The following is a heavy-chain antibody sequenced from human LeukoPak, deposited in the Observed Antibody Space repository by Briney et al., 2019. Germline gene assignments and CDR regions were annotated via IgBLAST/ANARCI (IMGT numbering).Heavy chain of an antibody. CDR3: ARDSSGYFHWFDP. CDR2: ISSSGSTI. Sequence: QPGGSLRLSCAASGFTFSSYEMNWVRQAPGKGLEWVSYISSSGSTIYYADSVKGRFTISRDNAKNSLYLQMNSLRAEDTAVYYCARDSSGYFHWFDPWGQGTLVTVSS. V-gene: IGHV3-48*03. J-gene: IGHJ5*02. CDR1: GFTFSSYE. D-gene: IGHD3-22*01.